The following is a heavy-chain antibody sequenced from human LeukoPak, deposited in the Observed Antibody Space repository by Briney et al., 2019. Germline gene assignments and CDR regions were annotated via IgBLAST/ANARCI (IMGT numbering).Heavy chain of an antibody. CDR2: IKQDGSEQ. J-gene: IGHJ4*02. CDR1: GFTFSRYW. Sequence: GGSLRLSCAASGFTFSRYWMSWVRQAPGKGLEWVANIKQDGSEQYYVDSVKGRFTISRDNSKNTLYLQMNSLRAEDTALYYCARVPETTRLFDYWGQGTLVTVSS. D-gene: IGHD1-14*01. CDR3: ARVPETTRLFDY. V-gene: IGHV3-7*05.